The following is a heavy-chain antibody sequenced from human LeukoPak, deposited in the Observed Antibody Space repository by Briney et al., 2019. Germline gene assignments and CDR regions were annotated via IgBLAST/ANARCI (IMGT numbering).Heavy chain of an antibody. D-gene: IGHD2/OR15-2a*01. CDR2: ISDIGSI. J-gene: IGHJ4*02. Sequence: SETLSLTCTVSGGSISSYYWSWIRQPPGKGLEWIAYISDIGSINYNPSLKSRVTISLDTSKNQFSLKLSSVTAADAAVYYCAGHHPRNTVDFWGQGTLVTVSS. V-gene: IGHV4-59*08. CDR3: AGHHPRNTVDF. CDR1: GGSISSYY.